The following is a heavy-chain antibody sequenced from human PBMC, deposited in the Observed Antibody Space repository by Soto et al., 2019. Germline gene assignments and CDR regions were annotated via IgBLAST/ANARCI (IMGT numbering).Heavy chain of an antibody. J-gene: IGHJ3*01. CDR1: VGTVSRYA. V-gene: IGHV1-69*01. CDR3: ARSEPSVLMVYAND. CDR2: IIPVFGTA. D-gene: IGHD2-8*01. Sequence: QVQLVQSGAEVKKPGSSVKVACNDSVGTVSRYAISWVRQAPGQGLAWMGGIIPVFGTANYAQKFQGRVTITAEESTSKAYMELSSLRSEDTAVYYCARSEPSVLMVYANDWGQGTMDTV.